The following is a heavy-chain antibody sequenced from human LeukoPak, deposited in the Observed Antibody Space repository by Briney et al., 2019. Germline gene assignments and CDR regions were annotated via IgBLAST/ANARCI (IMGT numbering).Heavy chain of an antibody. CDR1: GGSISSYY. CDR2: IYYSGST. D-gene: IGHD6-19*01. V-gene: IGHV4-59*08. Sequence: SETLSLTCTVSGGSISSYYWSWIRQPPGKGLEWIGYIYYSGSTNYNPSLKSRVTISVDTSKNQFSLKLSSVTAADTAVYYCASEPRIAVAADPRVGIDYWGQGTLVTVSS. J-gene: IGHJ4*02. CDR3: ASEPRIAVAADPRVGIDY.